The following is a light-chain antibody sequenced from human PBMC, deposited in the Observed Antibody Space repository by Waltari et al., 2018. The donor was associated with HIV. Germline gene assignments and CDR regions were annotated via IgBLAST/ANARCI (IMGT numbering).Light chain of an antibody. CDR3: MIWHSSAWV. Sequence: QAVLTQPASLSASPGASASLTCTLRSGINVGTYRIYWYQQKPGSPPRYLLRYRSASDKEQGAGVPSRFAGSKDASANAGILLISGLQSEDEADYYCMIWHSSAWVFGGGTKLTVL. CDR2: YRSASDK. J-gene: IGLJ3*02. V-gene: IGLV5-45*01. CDR1: SGINVGTYR.